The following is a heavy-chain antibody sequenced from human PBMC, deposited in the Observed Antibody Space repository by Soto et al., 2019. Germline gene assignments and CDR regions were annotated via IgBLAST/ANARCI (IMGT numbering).Heavy chain of an antibody. Sequence: SLTCTVSGGSISSYYWSWIRQPPGKGLEWIGYIYYTGSTNYNPSLKSRVTISVDTSKNQFSLKLSSVTAADTAVYYCARGEYNWFDPWGQGTLVTVSS. CDR1: GGSISSYY. D-gene: IGHD3-10*01. J-gene: IGHJ5*02. CDR3: ARGEYNWFDP. V-gene: IGHV4-59*12. CDR2: IYYTGST.